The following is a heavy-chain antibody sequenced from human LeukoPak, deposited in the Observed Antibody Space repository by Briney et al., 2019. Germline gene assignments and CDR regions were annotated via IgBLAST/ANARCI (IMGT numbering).Heavy chain of an antibody. Sequence: PARCLRLSCAAYGFTFSSYEMYWVRQAPGNGLEWVSHISGRDRTIYYADSMKGRFTISRDNAMNSLFLQMNSLRAEDTAVYYCARGLSDSSRPVWGQGTLVSVSS. CDR3: ARGLSDSSRPV. D-gene: IGHD6-6*01. CDR1: GFTFSSYE. V-gene: IGHV3-48*03. J-gene: IGHJ4*02. CDR2: ISGRDRTI.